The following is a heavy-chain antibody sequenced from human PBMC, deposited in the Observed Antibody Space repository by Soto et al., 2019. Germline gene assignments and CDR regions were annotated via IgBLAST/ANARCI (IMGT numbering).Heavy chain of an antibody. CDR1: GFTFSSYE. J-gene: IGHJ6*02. Sequence: GGSLRLSCAASGFTFSSYEMNWVRQAPGKGLEWLSYIGRGGSDIYYADSVKGRFTTSRDNAKNSLYLQMNSLRAEDTAVYYCARLTRDKYYYGMDVWGQGTTVT. CDR2: IGRGGSDI. D-gene: IGHD2-15*01. V-gene: IGHV3-48*03. CDR3: ARLTRDKYYYGMDV.